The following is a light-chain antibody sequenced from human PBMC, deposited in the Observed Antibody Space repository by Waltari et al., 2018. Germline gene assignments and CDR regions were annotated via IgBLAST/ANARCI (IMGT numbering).Light chain of an antibody. CDR3: QHNDSYSAT. CDR2: KAS. V-gene: IGKV1-5*03. CDR1: QSISSW. J-gene: IGKJ4*02. Sequence: DIQMTQSPSTLSASVGDRVTITCRASQSISSWLAWYQQKPGKAPKLLIYKASNLESGVPSRFSGGGSGTEFTLTINSLQPDDFATYYCQHNDSYSATFGRGTKVEIK.